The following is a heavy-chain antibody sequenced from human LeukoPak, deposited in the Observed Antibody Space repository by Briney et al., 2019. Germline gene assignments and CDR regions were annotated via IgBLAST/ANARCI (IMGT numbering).Heavy chain of an antibody. D-gene: IGHD6-13*01. CDR1: GFTFSSYW. CDR2: IKQDGSEK. V-gene: IGHV3-7*01. CDR3: AGYSSSWVYNWFDP. J-gene: IGHJ5*02. Sequence: GGPLRLSCAASGFTFSSYWMSWVRQAPGKGLEGVANIKQDGSEKYYVDSVKGRFTISRDNAKNSLYLQMNSLRAEDTAVYYCAGYSSSWVYNWFDPWGQGTLVTVSS.